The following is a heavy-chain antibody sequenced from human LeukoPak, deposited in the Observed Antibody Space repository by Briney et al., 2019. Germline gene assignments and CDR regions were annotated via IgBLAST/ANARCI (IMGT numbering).Heavy chain of an antibody. CDR1: GYAFTICG. CDR3: ARARFQWLAHFDY. V-gene: IGHV1-18*04. CDR2: ISAYNGNT. Sequence: AGGRVCCKGSGYAFTICGIGWGRQGPGQGLEWMGWISAYNGNTNYTQKLQGRGTMTTDTSTSTAYMELRSLRSHDTPVYYCARARFQWLAHFDYCGQGTLVTVSS. J-gene: IGHJ4*02. D-gene: IGHD6-19*01.